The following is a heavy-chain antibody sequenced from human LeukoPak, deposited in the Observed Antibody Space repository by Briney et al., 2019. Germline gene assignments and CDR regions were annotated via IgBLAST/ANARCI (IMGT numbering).Heavy chain of an antibody. CDR3: AKDSEGYSSSWYPDY. Sequence: GGSLRLSCAASGFTFSIYAMSWVRQAPGKGLEWVSAISGSGGTTYYADSVKGRFTISRDNSKNTLYLQMNSLRGEDTALYYCAKDSEGYSSSWYPDYWSQGTLVTVSS. CDR2: ISGSGGTT. J-gene: IGHJ4*02. D-gene: IGHD6-13*01. CDR1: GFTFSIYA. V-gene: IGHV3-23*01.